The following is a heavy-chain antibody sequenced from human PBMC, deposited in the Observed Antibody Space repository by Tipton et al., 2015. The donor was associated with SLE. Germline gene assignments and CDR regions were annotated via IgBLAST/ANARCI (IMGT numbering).Heavy chain of an antibody. V-gene: IGHV4-59*11. D-gene: IGHD6-19*01. CDR3: ARTQWPNGAFDI. CDR2: IYYSGST. CDR1: GGSISSHY. J-gene: IGHJ3*02. Sequence: TLSLTCTVSGGSISSHYWSWIRQPPGKGLEWIGYIYYSGSTNYNPSLKSRVTISVDTSKNQFSLKLSSVTAADTAVYYCARTQWPNGAFDIWGQGTMVTVSS.